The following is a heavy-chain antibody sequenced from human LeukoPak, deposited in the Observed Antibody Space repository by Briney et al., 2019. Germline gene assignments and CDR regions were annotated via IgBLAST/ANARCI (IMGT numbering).Heavy chain of an antibody. CDR2: VSYRGAN. V-gene: IGHV4-59*12. CDR3: ARTLAAAGPFDY. J-gene: IGHJ4*02. CDR1: GVSISSSF. D-gene: IGHD6-13*01. Sequence: SETLSLTCNVSGVSISSSFWGWIRQSPTKGLEWIGYVSYRGANNYNPSLKSRVTISVDTSKNQFSLKLSSVTAADTAVYYCARTLAAAGPFDYWGQGTLVTVSS.